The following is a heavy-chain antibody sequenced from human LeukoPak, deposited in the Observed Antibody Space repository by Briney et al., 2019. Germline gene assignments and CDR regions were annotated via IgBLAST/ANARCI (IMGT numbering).Heavy chain of an antibody. CDR2: IWYDGSNK. CDR3: AKDYPLWGGDRFDY. D-gene: IGHD4-17*01. V-gene: IGHV3-33*06. CDR1: GFTFSSYA. Sequence: PGGSLRLSCAASGFTFSSYAMSWVRQAPGKGLEWVAVIWYDGSNKYYADSVKGRFTISRDNSKNTLYLQMNSLRAEDTAVYCCAKDYPLWGGDRFDYWGQGTLVTVSS. J-gene: IGHJ4*02.